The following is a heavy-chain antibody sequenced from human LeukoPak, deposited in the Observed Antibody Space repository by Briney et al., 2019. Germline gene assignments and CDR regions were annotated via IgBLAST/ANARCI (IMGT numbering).Heavy chain of an antibody. V-gene: IGHV3-53*01. D-gene: IGHD1-14*01. CDR3: ARGVEPLAANTLAY. CDR2: LYSDGNT. Sequence: GGSLRLSCAASGFTVITNDMTWVRQAPGKGLEWVSVLYSDGNTKYADSVQGRFTISRDNSKNTLYLEMNSLSPDDTAVYYCARGVEPLAANTLAYWGHGTLVTVFS. CDR1: GFTVITND. J-gene: IGHJ4*01.